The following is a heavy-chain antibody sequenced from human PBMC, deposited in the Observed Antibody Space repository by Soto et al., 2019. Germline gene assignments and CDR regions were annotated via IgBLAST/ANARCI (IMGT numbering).Heavy chain of an antibody. CDR3: ARGRYGDY. J-gene: IGHJ4*02. CDR1: GYTFTSYG. Sequence: QVHLVQSGAEVKKPGASVKVSCKASGYTFTSYGITWVRQAPGLGLEWMGWISAHNGNTDYAQKLQGRVIVTRDTSTSTAHMELRSLRSDDTAVYYCARGRYGDYWGQGALVTVSS. V-gene: IGHV1-18*01. CDR2: ISAHNGNT. D-gene: IGHD1-1*01.